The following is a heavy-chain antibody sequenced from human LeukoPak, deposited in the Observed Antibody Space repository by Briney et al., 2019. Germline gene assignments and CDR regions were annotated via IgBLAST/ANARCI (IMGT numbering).Heavy chain of an antibody. CDR3: ATTTYYDFWSGFGDYYYYMDV. V-gene: IGHV4-4*07. J-gene: IGHJ6*03. D-gene: IGHD3-3*01. CDR1: GGSISSYY. Sequence: SETLSLTCTVSGGSISSYYWSWIQQPAGKGLEWIGRIYTSGSTNYNPSLKSRVTMSVDTSKNQFSLKLSSVTAADTAVYYCATTTYYDFWSGFGDYYYYMDVWGKGTTVTVSS. CDR2: IYTSGST.